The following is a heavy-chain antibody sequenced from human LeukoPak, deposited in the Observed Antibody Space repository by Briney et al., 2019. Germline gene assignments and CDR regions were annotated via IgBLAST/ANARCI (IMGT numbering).Heavy chain of an antibody. CDR1: GGSISSSSYY. CDR2: IYYSGST. V-gene: IGHV4-61*05. Sequence: SETLSLTCTVSGGSISSSSYYWGWIRQPPGKGLEWIGYIYYSGSTNYNPSLKSRVTISVDTSKNQFSLKLSSVTAADTAVYYCARGRSWSGYNLIFDYWGQGTLVTVSS. J-gene: IGHJ4*02. D-gene: IGHD5-24*01. CDR3: ARGRSWSGYNLIFDY.